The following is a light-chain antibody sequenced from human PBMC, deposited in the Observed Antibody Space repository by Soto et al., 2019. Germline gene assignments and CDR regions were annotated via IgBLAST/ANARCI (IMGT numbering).Light chain of an antibody. CDR2: NSY. CDR3: AAWDASLNGHV. J-gene: IGLJ1*01. V-gene: IGLV1-44*01. Sequence: QSVLTQPPSASGTPGQRVTISCSGSSSNIGSKTVNWYQQLPGTVPKLLIYNSYQRPSGVPDRFSGSKSGTSASLAISGLQSEEEADYYSAAWDASLNGHVFRAVTKVTVL. CDR1: SSNIGSKT.